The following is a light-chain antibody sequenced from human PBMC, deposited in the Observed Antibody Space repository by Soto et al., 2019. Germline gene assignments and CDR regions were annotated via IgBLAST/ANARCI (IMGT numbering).Light chain of an antibody. CDR2: KAS. V-gene: IGKV1-5*03. CDR3: QQFYRYPWT. J-gene: IGKJ1*01. CDR1: QSVDTC. Sequence: DIQMTQSPSPLSASVGDRVTITCRASQSVDTCLAWYQQKPGKAPHLLIYKASSVETGVPSRFSGSGSVTEFTLTISSLQPDDFATYYCQQFYRYPWTFGQGTKVEIK.